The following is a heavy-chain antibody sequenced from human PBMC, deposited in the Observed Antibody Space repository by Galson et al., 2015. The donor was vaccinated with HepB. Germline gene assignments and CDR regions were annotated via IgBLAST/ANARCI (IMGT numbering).Heavy chain of an antibody. CDR1: GFTFDDYT. Sequence: SLRLSCAASGFTFDDYTMHWVRQAPGKGLEWVSLISWDGGSTYYADSVKGRFTISRDNSKNSLYLQMNSLRTEDTALYYCAKGGLLGYREYFQHWGQGTLVTVSS. CDR2: ISWDGGST. CDR3: AKGGLLGYREYFQH. D-gene: IGHD2-21*02. J-gene: IGHJ1*01. V-gene: IGHV3-43*01.